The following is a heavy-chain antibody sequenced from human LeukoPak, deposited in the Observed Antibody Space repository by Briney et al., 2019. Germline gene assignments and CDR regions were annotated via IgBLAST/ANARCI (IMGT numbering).Heavy chain of an antibody. V-gene: IGHV4-59*08. J-gene: IGHJ6*03. CDR1: GGSISSYY. CDR3: ARHLRYCSGGSCYRESYMDV. D-gene: IGHD2-15*01. CDR2: IYYSGST. Sequence: SETLSLTCTVSGGSISSYYWSWIRQPPGKGLEWIGYIYYSGSTNYNPSLKSRVTISVDTSKNQFSLKLSSVTAADTAVYYCARHLRYCSGGSCYRESYMDVWGKGTTVTVSS.